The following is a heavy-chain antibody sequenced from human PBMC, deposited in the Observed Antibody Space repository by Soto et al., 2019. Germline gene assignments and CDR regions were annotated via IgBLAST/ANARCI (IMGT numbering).Heavy chain of an antibody. V-gene: IGHV3-30-3*01. CDR3: ARDYGYDILTGYYNIGHFDY. Sequence: PGGSLRLSCAASGFTFSSYAMHWVRQAPGKGLEWVAVISYDGSNKYYADSAKGRFTISRDNSKNTLYLQMNSLRAEDTAVYYCARDYGYDILTGYYNIGHFDYWGQGTLVTVSS. J-gene: IGHJ4*02. CDR1: GFTFSSYA. CDR2: ISYDGSNK. D-gene: IGHD3-9*01.